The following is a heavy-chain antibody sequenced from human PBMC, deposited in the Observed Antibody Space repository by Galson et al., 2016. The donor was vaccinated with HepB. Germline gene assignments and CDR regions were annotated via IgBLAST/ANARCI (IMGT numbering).Heavy chain of an antibody. D-gene: IGHD1-14*01. J-gene: IGHJ4*02. CDR2: INSDGSRR. Sequence: SLRLSCAASGFAFSSYWMYWVRQPPGKGLVWASRINSDGSRRTYADSVKGRFTISRDNSKNTVYLQMNNLRVEDTAVYYCVKVAEGQFWAEYYFDYWGQGTLVTVSS. CDR1: GFAFSSYW. CDR3: VKVAEGQFWAEYYFDY. V-gene: IGHV3-74*01.